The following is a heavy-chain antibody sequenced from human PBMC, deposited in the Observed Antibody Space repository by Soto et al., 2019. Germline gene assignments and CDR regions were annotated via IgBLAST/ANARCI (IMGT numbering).Heavy chain of an antibody. Sequence: QVRLQESGPGLVKPSETLSLSCLVSGDSVGNGPYYWSWIRQSPGEGLERIAYIYYSGSTNVNPSLESRVTISIDMSKNQFFLELRSVTAADAAVYFCARVGSSCHSGGCYYYYGLGVWGQGTTVAISS. CDR3: ARVGSSCHSGGCYYYYGLGV. CDR1: GDSVGNGPYY. D-gene: IGHD1-26*01. CDR2: IYYSGST. V-gene: IGHV4-61*01. J-gene: IGHJ6*02.